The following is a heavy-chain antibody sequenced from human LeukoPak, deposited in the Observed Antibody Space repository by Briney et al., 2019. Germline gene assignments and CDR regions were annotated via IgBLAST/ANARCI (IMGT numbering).Heavy chain of an antibody. J-gene: IGHJ6*02. CDR1: GFTFSSYA. CDR2: ISYDGSNK. V-gene: IGHV3-30*18. CDR3: AKSQNSYGYYYYYGMDV. D-gene: IGHD5-18*01. Sequence: PGGSLRLSCAASGFTFSSYAMPWVRQAPGKGLEWVAVISYDGSNKYYADSVKGRFTISRDNSKNTLYLQMNSLRAEDTAVYYCAKSQNSYGYYYYYGMDVWGQGTTVTVSS.